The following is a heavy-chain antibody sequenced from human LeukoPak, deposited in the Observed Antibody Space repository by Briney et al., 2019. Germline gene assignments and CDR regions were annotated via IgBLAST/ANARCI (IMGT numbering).Heavy chain of an antibody. CDR2: IYHSGST. CDR3: ARGLSHYYDSSGYYPIVDFDY. CDR1: GFTFSNYT. Sequence: GSLRLSCAASGFTFSNYTMNWVRQAPGKGLEWIGSIYHSGSTYYNPSLKSRVTISVDTSKNQFSLKLSSVTAADTAVYYCARGLSHYYDSSGYYPIVDFDYWGQGTLVTVSS. V-gene: IGHV4-38-2*01. J-gene: IGHJ4*02. D-gene: IGHD3-22*01.